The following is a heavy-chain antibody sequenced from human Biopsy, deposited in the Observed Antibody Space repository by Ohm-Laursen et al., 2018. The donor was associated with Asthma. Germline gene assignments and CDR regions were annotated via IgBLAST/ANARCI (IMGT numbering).Heavy chain of an antibody. CDR1: GYPFISFD. CDR2: MNPRIGVT. D-gene: IGHD5-12*01. Sequence: ASVKVSCKASGYPFISFDLNWVRLAAGQGLEWMGWMNPRIGVTNFAPKFRGRISMTRDASISTAYLEMSSLRSDDTALYFCAATGYSGYYYRTWGQGTLVTVSS. CDR3: AATGYSGYYYRT. V-gene: IGHV1-8*02. J-gene: IGHJ5*02.